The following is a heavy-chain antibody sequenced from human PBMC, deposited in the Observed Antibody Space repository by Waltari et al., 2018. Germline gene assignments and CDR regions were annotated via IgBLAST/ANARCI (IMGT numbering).Heavy chain of an antibody. CDR2: INAGNGNT. CDR1: GDTFTSYA. V-gene: IGHV1-3*01. J-gene: IGHJ4*02. CDR3: ARTPARGYDYRY. D-gene: IGHD5-12*01. Sequence: QVQLVQSGAEVKKPGASVKVSCKASGDTFTSYAMHWVRQAPGQRLEWMGWINAGNGNTKYSQKFQGRVTITRDTSASTAYMELSSLRSEDTAVYYCARTPARGYDYRYWGQGTLVTVSS.